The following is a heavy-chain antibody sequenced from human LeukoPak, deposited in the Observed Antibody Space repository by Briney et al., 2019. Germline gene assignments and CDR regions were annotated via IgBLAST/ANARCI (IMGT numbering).Heavy chain of an antibody. D-gene: IGHD1-26*01. CDR3: ARHASPRYHFDS. CDR2: IHYTGTT. Sequence: SETLSLTCTVSGGSITTSTYHWGWIRRPPGKGLEWIGSIHYTGTTYYNPSLRSRITLSVDTSKNQFSLNLSSVTATDSAVYYCARHASPRYHFDSWGQGTLVTVSS. V-gene: IGHV4-39*01. J-gene: IGHJ4*02. CDR1: GGSITTSTYH.